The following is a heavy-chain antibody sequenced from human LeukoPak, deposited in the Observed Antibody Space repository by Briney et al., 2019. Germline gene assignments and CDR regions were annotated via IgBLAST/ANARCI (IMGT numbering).Heavy chain of an antibody. CDR2: ISWNSGSI. V-gene: IGHV3-9*01. J-gene: IGHJ4*02. CDR3: AKDRWLRINVHDY. D-gene: IGHD5-12*01. Sequence: GGSLRLSCAASGFTFDDYAMHWVRQAPGKGLEWVSGISWNSGSIGYADSVKGRFTISRDNAKNSLYLQMNSLRAEDTALYYCAKDRWLRINVHDYWGQGTLVTVSS. CDR1: GFTFDDYA.